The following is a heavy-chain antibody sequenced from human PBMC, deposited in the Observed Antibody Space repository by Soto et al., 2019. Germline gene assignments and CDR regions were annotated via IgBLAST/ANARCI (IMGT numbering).Heavy chain of an antibody. J-gene: IGHJ4*02. D-gene: IGHD2-21*01. CDR1: GFAVSSYS. V-gene: IGHV3-30-3*01. CDR2: MSLDGNSR. CDR3: RRGRSVIANNDFEH. Sequence: QVQLVESGGGVVQPGTSLRLSCAASGFAVSSYSVHWVRQAPGKGLEWVAAMSLDGNSRYFADSVKGRFTISRDTSKNTWSLQMNSLGPEDSAVYHCRRGRSVIANNDFEHWGQGTQVTVYS.